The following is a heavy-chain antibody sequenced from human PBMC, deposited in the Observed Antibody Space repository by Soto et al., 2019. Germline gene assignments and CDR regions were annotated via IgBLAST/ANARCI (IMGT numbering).Heavy chain of an antibody. CDR1: GDSIGGVGY. Sequence: SETVSLTCTVPGDSIGGVGYWSWIRQFPGRGLEWIGCISSSGSTYYNPALNNRISLSLDTSQNQFSLKLLSVTAADTAIYYCARSGVTGIVIPSHCFHPWGQGTLVTVSS. CDR3: ARSGVTGIVIPSHCFHP. CDR2: ISSSGST. J-gene: IGHJ5*02. V-gene: IGHV4-31*03. D-gene: IGHD2-8*02.